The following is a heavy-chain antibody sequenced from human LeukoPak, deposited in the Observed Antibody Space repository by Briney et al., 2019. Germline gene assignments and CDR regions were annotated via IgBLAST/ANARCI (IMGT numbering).Heavy chain of an antibody. Sequence: ASVKVSCKASGYTFTSYYMHWVRQAPGQGLEWMGIINPSGCCTSYAQKFQGRVTMTRDTSTRTVYMERSSLRAENTAFYYCARDSPRDYVRRSHDAFDIWGQGTMVTVSS. CDR2: INPSGCCT. CDR3: ARDSPRDYVRRSHDAFDI. J-gene: IGHJ3*02. CDR1: GYTFTSYY. D-gene: IGHD3-16*01. V-gene: IGHV1-46*01.